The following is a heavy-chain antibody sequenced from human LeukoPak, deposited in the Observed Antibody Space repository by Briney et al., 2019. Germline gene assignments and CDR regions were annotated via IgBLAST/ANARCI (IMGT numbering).Heavy chain of an antibody. CDR1: GYSFTNYW. CDR3: ARRYYMDV. V-gene: IGHV5-51*01. Sequence: GASLKISCKGSGYSFTNYWIAWVRQMPGKGLEWMGIIFLGDSDSRYGPSFQGQVTISADKSVSTAYLQWSSLKASDTAMYYCARRYYMDVWGKGTTVTVSS. CDR2: IFLGDSDS. J-gene: IGHJ6*03.